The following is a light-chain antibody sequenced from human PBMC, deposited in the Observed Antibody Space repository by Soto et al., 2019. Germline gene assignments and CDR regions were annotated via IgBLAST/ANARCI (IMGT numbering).Light chain of an antibody. CDR2: EVS. V-gene: IGLV2-14*01. CDR3: SSNTSYSTRV. Sequence: QCVLTQPASVSGSPGQSIAISCTGTSSDVGGYNYVSWYQQHPGKAPKLMIHEVSNRPSGVSDRFSGSKSGNTASLTISGPQSDDEAEYYCSSNTSYSTRVFGTGTKVTVL. CDR1: SSDVGGYNY. J-gene: IGLJ1*01.